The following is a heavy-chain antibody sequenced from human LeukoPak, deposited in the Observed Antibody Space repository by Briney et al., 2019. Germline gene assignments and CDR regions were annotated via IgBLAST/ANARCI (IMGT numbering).Heavy chain of an antibody. Sequence: PSETLSLTCAVYGGSFGGYYWSWIRQPPGKGLEWIGEINHSGSTNYNPSLKSRVTISVDTSKNQFSLKLSSVTAADTAVYYCARGPRGDYYDSSGQYFDYWGQGTLVTVSS. V-gene: IGHV4-34*01. CDR2: INHSGST. D-gene: IGHD3-22*01. J-gene: IGHJ4*02. CDR3: ARGPRGDYYDSSGQYFDY. CDR1: GGSFGGYY.